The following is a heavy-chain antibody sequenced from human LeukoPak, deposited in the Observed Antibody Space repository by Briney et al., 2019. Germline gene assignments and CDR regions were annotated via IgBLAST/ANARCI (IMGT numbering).Heavy chain of an antibody. CDR1: GGSISSYY. D-gene: IGHD2-8*01. V-gene: IGHV4-4*07. CDR2: VYSSGST. J-gene: IGHJ4*02. Sequence: SETLSLTCTVSGGSISSYYWSWIRQPAGKGLEWIGRVYSSGSTNYNPSLKSRVTMSVDTSKNQFSLKLSSVTAADTAVYFCARDQGYCSNGVCYTSIWDYWGQGTLVTVSS. CDR3: ARDQGYCSNGVCYTSIWDY.